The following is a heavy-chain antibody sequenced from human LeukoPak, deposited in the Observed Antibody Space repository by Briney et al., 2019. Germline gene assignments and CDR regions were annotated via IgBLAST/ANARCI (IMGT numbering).Heavy chain of an antibody. CDR1: GFTFSEYY. J-gene: IGHJ6*02. Sequence: PGGSLRLSCAASGFTFSEYYMSWIRQAPGKGLEWVSYISSSGSTIYYADSVKGRFTISRDNAKNSLYLQMSSLRAEDTAVYYCARDQMPLYSGSYYYYYYYGMDVWGQGTTVTVSS. V-gene: IGHV3-11*01. CDR3: ARDQMPLYSGSYYYYYYYGMDV. D-gene: IGHD3-10*01. CDR2: ISSSGSTI.